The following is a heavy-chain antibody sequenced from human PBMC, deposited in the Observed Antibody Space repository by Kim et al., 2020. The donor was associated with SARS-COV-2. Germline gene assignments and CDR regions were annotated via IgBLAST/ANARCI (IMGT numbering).Heavy chain of an antibody. D-gene: IGHD5-12*01. Sequence: GGSLRLSCAASGFTFINHWMHWVRQAPGKGLVWVSRINTDGYTTNYADSVKGRFTISRDNAKNTLYLEMNSLRAEDTAVYYCAKDSRGVATIDYWGQGTL. CDR3: AKDSRGVATIDY. J-gene: IGHJ4*02. V-gene: IGHV3-74*01. CDR1: GFTFINHW. CDR2: INTDGYTT.